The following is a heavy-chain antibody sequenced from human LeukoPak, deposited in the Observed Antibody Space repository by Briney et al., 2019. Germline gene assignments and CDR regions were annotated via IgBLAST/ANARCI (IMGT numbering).Heavy chain of an antibody. CDR3: ARDWGDGYTSDAFDI. CDR2: IYSGGST. Sequence: PGGSLRLSCAASGFTVSSNYMSWVRQAPGKGLEWVSVIYSGGSTYYADSVKGRFTISRDNSKNTLYLQMNGLRAEDTAVYYCARDWGDGYTSDAFDIWGQGTMVTVSS. V-gene: IGHV3-53*01. CDR1: GFTVSSNY. J-gene: IGHJ3*02. D-gene: IGHD5-24*01.